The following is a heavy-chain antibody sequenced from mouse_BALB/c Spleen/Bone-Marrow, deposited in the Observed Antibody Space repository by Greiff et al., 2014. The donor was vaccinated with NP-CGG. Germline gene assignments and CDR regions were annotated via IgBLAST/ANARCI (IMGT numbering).Heavy chain of an antibody. D-gene: IGHD2-10*01. CDR3: ARACYCNCPYALAY. J-gene: IGHJ4*01. V-gene: IGHV14-3*02. CDR2: IDPANGNT. Sequence: VQLQQSGAELVKPGASVKLSCTASGFNIKDTYMHWVKQRPEQGLEWIGRIDPANGNTKYDPNFQGKATITADTSSNTAYLQLSSLTSEDTAVYFCARACYCNCPYALAYWGQGTSVAVSS. CDR1: GFNIKDTY.